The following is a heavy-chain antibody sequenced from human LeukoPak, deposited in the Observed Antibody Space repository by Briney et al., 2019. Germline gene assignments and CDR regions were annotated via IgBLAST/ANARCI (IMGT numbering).Heavy chain of an antibody. J-gene: IGHJ5*02. V-gene: IGHV1-2*06. CDR1: GYTFTGYY. D-gene: IGHD5-18*01. CDR3: ARGGWDTAMVTNWFDP. Sequence: SVTVSCKASGYTFTGYYMHWVRQAPRQGLAWMGRINPNSGGTNYAQKFQGRVTMTRDTSISKAYMELSRLRSDDTAVYYCARGGWDTAMVTNWFDPWGQGTLVTVSS. CDR2: INPNSGGT.